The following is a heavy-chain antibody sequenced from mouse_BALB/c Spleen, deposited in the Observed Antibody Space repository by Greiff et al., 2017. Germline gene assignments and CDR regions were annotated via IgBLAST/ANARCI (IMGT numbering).Heavy chain of an antibody. Sequence: EVQLVESGGGLVKPGGSLKLSCAASGFTFSDHYMYWVRQTPEKRLEWVATISDGGSYTYYPDSVKGRFTISRDNAKNNLYLQMSSLKSEDTAMYYCARGSRVPFDYWGQGTTLTVSS. J-gene: IGHJ2*01. V-gene: IGHV5-4*02. CDR3: ARGSRVPFDY. D-gene: IGHD1-1*01. CDR1: GFTFSDHY. CDR2: ISDGGSYT.